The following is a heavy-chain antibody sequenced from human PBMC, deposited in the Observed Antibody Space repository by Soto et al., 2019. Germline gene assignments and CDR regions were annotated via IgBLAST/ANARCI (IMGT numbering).Heavy chain of an antibody. CDR2: INPSGDSI. D-gene: IGHD1-26*01. CDR1: GYSFSCYY. CDR3: ARDWEFGY. Sequence: ASVKCSCKASGYSFSCYYMHWVRQAPGQGLEWMGVINPSGDSITYAQKFQGRVTMTKDTSTSTLFMEVSSLRSEDTAVYFCARDWEFGYWGQGTLVTVSS. J-gene: IGHJ4*02. V-gene: IGHV1-46*01.